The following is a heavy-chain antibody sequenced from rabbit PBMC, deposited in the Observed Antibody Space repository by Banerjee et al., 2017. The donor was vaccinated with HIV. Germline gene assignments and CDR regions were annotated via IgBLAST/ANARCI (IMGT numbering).Heavy chain of an antibody. CDR2: IYVGGSGST. J-gene: IGHJ6*01. Sequence: QSLEESGGDLVKPGASLTLTCTAPGFSLSSDYDMCWVRQAPGKGLEWIACIYVGGSGSTYYASWAKVRFTISKTSSTTVTLQMTILTATDTTPYFCARSFYTYDLPTGTYADYCMDLCGPGTLVTVS. CDR3: ARSFYTYDLPTGTYADYCMDL. CDR1: GFSLSSDYD. D-gene: IGHD7-1*01. V-gene: IGHV1S40*01.